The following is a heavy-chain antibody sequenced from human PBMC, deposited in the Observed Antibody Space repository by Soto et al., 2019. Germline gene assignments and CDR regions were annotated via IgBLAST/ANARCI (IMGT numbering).Heavy chain of an antibody. D-gene: IGHD4-17*01. CDR3: ARSPEATVTAFDY. CDR1: GGSISSGGYY. V-gene: IGHV4-31*03. Sequence: QVQLQESGPGLVKPSQTLSLTCTVSGGSISSGGYYWSWIRQHPGKGLEWIGYIYYSGSTYYNPSLKSRVTLSGDTSKNQFSLKLSSVTAADTAVYYCARSPEATVTAFDYWGQGTLVTVSS. CDR2: IYYSGST. J-gene: IGHJ4*02.